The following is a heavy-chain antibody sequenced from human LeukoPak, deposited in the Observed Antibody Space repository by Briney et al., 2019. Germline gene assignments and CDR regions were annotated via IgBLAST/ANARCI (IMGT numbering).Heavy chain of an antibody. Sequence: ASVKVSCKASGYTFTTNYMYCLLQAPGQGLEWMGIINPSGGSTSYAQKFQGRVTMTRDTSTSTVYMELSSLRSEDTAVYYCARDLGNGYQLLLTPCYYGMDVRGQGKTVTVSS. CDR3: ARDLGNGYQLLLTPCYYGMDV. CDR2: INPSGGST. D-gene: IGHD2-2*01. CDR1: GYTFTTNY. J-gene: IGHJ6*02. V-gene: IGHV1-46*01.